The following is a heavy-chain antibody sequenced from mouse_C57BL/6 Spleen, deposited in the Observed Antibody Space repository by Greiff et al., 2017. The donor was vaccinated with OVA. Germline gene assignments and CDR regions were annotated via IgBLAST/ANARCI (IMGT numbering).Heavy chain of an antibody. CDR3: ARFRLRRYAMDY. CDR1: GYTFTSYW. D-gene: IGHD2-2*01. CDR2: IDPSDSYT. Sequence: QVQLQQPGAELVRPGTSVKLSCKASGYTFTSYWMHWVKQRPGQGLEWIGVIDPSDSYTNYNQKFKGKATLTVDTSSSTAYMQLSSLTSEDSAGYYCARFRLRRYAMDYWGQGTSVTVSS. V-gene: IGHV1-59*01. J-gene: IGHJ4*01.